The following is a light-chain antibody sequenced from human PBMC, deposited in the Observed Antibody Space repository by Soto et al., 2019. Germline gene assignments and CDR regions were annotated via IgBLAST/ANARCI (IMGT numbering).Light chain of an antibody. Sequence: ENQMTQSPSSVCASVGDRGAITSRASQSISSYLNWYQQKPGKAPKXXIYAASSLQSGVPSRFSGSGSGTDFNLTISSLQTEDFATYYCQQSYSTPRTFGQGTKVDIK. CDR3: QQSYSTPRT. CDR2: AAS. CDR1: QSISSY. J-gene: IGKJ1*01. V-gene: IGKV1-39*01.